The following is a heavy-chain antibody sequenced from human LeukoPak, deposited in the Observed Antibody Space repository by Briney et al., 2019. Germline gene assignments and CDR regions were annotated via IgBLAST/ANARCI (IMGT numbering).Heavy chain of an antibody. CDR1: GLAFSSYS. Sequence: GRPLRLSCVASGLAFSSYSMHWVRQAPGKGLEWVGVISYDGSDEYYTDSVKGRFTISRDNSKNTVYLQMNSLRADDTAVYYCARDFTPEWFDIHWGQGTLVTVS. V-gene: IGHV3-30*04. J-gene: IGHJ4*02. D-gene: IGHD3-3*01. CDR2: ISYDGSDE. CDR3: ARDFTPEWFDIH.